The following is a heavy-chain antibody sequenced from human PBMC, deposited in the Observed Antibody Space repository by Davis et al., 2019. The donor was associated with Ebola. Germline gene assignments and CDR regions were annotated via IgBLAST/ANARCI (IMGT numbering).Heavy chain of an antibody. CDR3: ARAPRENYYDLYFDV. CDR2: IAGNGGFT. Sequence: GGSLRLSCAASGFTFSSYGMHWVRQAPGKGLEFVAGIAGNGGFTYYADSVKGRFTISRDNSNNTLYLQVGSVRAEDMAVYYCARAPRENYYDLYFDVWGRGTRVTVSS. J-gene: IGHJ2*01. D-gene: IGHD3-22*01. CDR1: GFTFSSYG. V-gene: IGHV3-64*02.